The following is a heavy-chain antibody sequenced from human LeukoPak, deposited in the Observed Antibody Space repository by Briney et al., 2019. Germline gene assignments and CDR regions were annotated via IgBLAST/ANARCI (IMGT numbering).Heavy chain of an antibody. CDR1: GFTFSSYS. J-gene: IGHJ6*02. Sequence: PGGSLRLSCAASGFTFSSYSMNWARQAPGKGLEWVSAISSSGSTIYYADSVKGRFTISRDNAKNSLYLQMNSLRAEDTAVYYCARDLPPVLPITMVRGVINALTSRYYGMDVWGQGTTVTVSS. D-gene: IGHD3-10*01. V-gene: IGHV3-21*04. CDR2: ISSSGSTI. CDR3: ARDLPPVLPITMVRGVINALTSRYYGMDV.